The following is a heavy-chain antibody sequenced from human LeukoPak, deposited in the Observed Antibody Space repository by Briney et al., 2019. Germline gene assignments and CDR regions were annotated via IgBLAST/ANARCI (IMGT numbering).Heavy chain of an antibody. J-gene: IGHJ6*03. V-gene: IGHV4-4*07. CDR2: IYTSGST. CDR3: ARDITMGHYYYYYMDV. CDR1: GGSISSYY. Sequence: SETLSLTCTVSGGSISSYYWSWIRQPAGKGLEWIGRIYTSGSTSYNPSLKSRVTISVDTSKNQFSLKVSSVTAADTAVYYCARDITMGHYYYYYMDVWGKGTTVTVSS. D-gene: IGHD3-10*01.